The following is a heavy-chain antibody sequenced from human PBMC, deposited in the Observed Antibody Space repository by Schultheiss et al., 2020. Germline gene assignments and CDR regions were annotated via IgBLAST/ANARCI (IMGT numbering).Heavy chain of an antibody. J-gene: IGHJ4*02. Sequence: GGSLRLSCAASGFTFSSYAMSWVRQAPGKGLEWVSSISSSSSYIYYADSVKGRFTISRDNAKNSLYLQMNSLRAEDTAVYYCARDYDSSAYSWGYWGQGTLVTVSS. D-gene: IGHD3-22*01. CDR3: ARDYDSSAYSWGY. CDR1: GFTFSSYA. CDR2: ISSSSSYI. V-gene: IGHV3-21*01.